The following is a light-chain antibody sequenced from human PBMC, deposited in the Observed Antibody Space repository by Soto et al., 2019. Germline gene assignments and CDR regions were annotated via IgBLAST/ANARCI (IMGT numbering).Light chain of an antibody. CDR2: SNN. CDR3: AAWDDSLNGVV. Sequence: QSVLTQPPSASGTPGQRVTISCSGSSSNIGSQTVNWYQQLPGTAPKLLIHSNNQRPSGVPDRFSASKSGTSASLAISGLQSEDEAYYYCAAWDDSLNGVVFGGGTQLTVL. CDR1: SSNIGSQT. V-gene: IGLV1-44*01. J-gene: IGLJ2*01.